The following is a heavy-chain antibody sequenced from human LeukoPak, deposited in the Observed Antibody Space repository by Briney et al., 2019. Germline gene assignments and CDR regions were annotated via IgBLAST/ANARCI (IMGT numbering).Heavy chain of an antibody. J-gene: IGHJ3*02. D-gene: IGHD1-26*01. CDR1: GYTFTGYY. Sequence: ASVKVSCKASGYTFTGYYMHWVRQAPGQGLEWMGWINPNSGGTNYAQKFQGRVTMTRDTSISTAYMELSRLRSDDTAVYYCARDSDYYSGSALRADAFDIWGQGTMVTVSS. CDR3: ARDSDYYSGSALRADAFDI. V-gene: IGHV1-2*02. CDR2: INPNSGGT.